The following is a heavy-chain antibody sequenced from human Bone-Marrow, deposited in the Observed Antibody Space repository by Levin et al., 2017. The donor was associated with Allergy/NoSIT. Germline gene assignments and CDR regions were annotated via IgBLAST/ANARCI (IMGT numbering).Heavy chain of an antibody. CDR3: ARQGGYSGYDSPYYYYYYMDV. V-gene: IGHV4-4*02. Sequence: SETLSLTCAISGGSISSSNWWSWVRQPPGKELEWIGQIYHSGSNNYNPSLKSRVTMSVDKSKNQFSLKLRSVTAADTAVYYCARQGGYSGYDSPYYYYYYMDVWGKGTTVTVSS. D-gene: IGHD5-12*01. J-gene: IGHJ6*03. CDR1: GGSISSSNW. CDR2: IYHSGSN.